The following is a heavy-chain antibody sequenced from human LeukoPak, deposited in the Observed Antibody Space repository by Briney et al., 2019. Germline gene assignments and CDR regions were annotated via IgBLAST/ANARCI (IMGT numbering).Heavy chain of an antibody. V-gene: IGHV5-51*01. J-gene: IGHJ6*02. D-gene: IGHD3-10*01. CDR1: GYSFISYW. Sequence: GGALKISCKGSGYSFISYWVGWVRQMPGKGLEWMGIIYPGDSDTRYSPSFQGQVTISADKSISTAYLQWSSLKASDTAMFYCARGSDYYGMDVWGQGTTVTVSS. CDR3: ARGSDYYGMDV. CDR2: IYPGDSDT.